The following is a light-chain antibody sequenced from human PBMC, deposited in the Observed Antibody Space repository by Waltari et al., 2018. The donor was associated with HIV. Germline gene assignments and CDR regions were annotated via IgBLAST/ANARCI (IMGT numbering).Light chain of an antibody. CDR1: SSDVGGYNY. Sequence: QSALTQPRSVSGTPGQSVTISCTGTSSDVGGYNYVSCYQQHPGKAPKLMIYDVSKRTSGVPDRFSGSKSGNTASLTISGLQAEDEADYYCCSYAGSYPWVFGGGTKVTVL. CDR3: CSYAGSYPWV. V-gene: IGLV2-11*01. J-gene: IGLJ3*02. CDR2: DVS.